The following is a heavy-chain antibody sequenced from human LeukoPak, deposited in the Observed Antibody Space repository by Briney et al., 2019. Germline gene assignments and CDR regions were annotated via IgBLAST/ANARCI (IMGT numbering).Heavy chain of an antibody. J-gene: IGHJ3*02. Sequence: SVKVSCKASGGTFSSYAISWVRQAPGQGLEWMGGIIPIFGTANYAQKFQGRVTITADESTSTAYMELSSLRSEDTAVYYCARSYDSPDDAFDIWGQGTMVTVSS. CDR1: GGTFSSYA. CDR2: IIPIFGTA. V-gene: IGHV1-69*01. D-gene: IGHD5-12*01. CDR3: ARSYDSPDDAFDI.